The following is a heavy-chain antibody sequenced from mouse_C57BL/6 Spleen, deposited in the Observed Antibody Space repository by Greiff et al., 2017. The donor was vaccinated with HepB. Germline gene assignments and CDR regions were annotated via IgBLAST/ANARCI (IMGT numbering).Heavy chain of an antibody. J-gene: IGHJ1*03. V-gene: IGHV1-15*01. CDR1: GYTFTDYE. CDR2: IDPETGGT. Sequence: VQLQESGAELVRPGASVTLSCKASGYTFTDYEMHWVKQTPVHGLEWIGAIDPETGGTAYNQKFKGKAILTADKSSSTAYMELRSLTSEDSAVYYCTRSSSGYGYFDVWGTGTTVTVSS. CDR3: TRSSSGYGYFDV. D-gene: IGHD3-2*02.